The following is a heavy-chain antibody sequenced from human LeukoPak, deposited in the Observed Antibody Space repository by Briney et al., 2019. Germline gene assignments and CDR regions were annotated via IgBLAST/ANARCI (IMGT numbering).Heavy chain of an antibody. V-gene: IGHV1-2*04. CDR2: INPNSGGT. D-gene: IGHD6-19*01. J-gene: IGHJ6*02. CDR1: GYTFTGYY. Sequence: ASVKVSCKASGYTFTGYYIHWARQAPGQGLEWLGWINPNSGGTNYAQKFQGWVTMTRDTSISTAYMELSRLRSDDTAVYYCARDRGDSSGWLAYGLDVWGQGTTVTVSS. CDR3: ARDRGDSSGWLAYGLDV.